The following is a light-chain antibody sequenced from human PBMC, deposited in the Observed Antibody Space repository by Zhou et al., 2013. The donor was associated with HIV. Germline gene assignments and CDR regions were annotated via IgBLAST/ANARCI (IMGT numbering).Light chain of an antibody. CDR2: GAS. J-gene: IGKJ5*01. V-gene: IGKV1-8*01. CDR1: QDISSF. CDR3: QQYYSYPF. Sequence: AIRMTQSPSSFSASTGDRVTITCRASQDISSFLAWYQQNQGKPLTLLIYGASTLHSGVPSRFSGSGSGTDFTLTISCLQSEDFATYYCQQYYSYPFFGQGTRLEIK.